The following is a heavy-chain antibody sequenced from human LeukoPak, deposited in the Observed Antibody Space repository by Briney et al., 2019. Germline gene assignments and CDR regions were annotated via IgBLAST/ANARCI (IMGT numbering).Heavy chain of an antibody. J-gene: IGHJ4*02. V-gene: IGHV3-23*01. CDR2: IGGSVGSM. CDR1: GFPFSSYV. Sequence: GGSLRLSCAASGFPFSSYVMSWVRQAPGKGLEWVSNIGGSVGSMFYAASVKGRFAISRDNSKKTLFLQMNNLRVEDTAVYYCAKRGNSWDLFDYWGQGTLVTVSS. CDR3: AKRGNSWDLFDY. D-gene: IGHD6-13*01.